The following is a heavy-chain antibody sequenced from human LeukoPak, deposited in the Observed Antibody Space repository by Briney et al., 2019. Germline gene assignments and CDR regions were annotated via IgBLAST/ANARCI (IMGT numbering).Heavy chain of an antibody. CDR3: ARGVPYSSSWYTPYYFDY. CDR2: IYHSGST. Sequence: SETLSLTCTVSGGSISSGGYYWSWIRQPPGKGLEWIGYIYHSGSTYYNPSLKSRVTISVDRSKNQFSLKLSSVTAADTAVYYCARGVPYSSSWYTPYYFDYWGQGTLVTVSS. D-gene: IGHD6-13*01. V-gene: IGHV4-30-2*01. CDR1: GGSISSGGYY. J-gene: IGHJ4*02.